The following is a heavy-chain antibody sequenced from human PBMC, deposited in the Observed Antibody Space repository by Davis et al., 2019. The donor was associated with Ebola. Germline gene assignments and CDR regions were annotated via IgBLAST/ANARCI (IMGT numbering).Heavy chain of an antibody. V-gene: IGHV4-59*08. CDR2: IYNSGST. CDR3: TRQTITSTGWYEY. D-gene: IGHD6-19*01. Sequence: SETLSLTCTVSGASISSYYWGWIRQPPGKGLEWIGYIYNSGSTNNNPSLKSRVTISVDTSKNQFSLKLSSVTAADTAVYYCTRQTITSTGWYEYWGQGTLVTVSS. CDR1: GASISSYY. J-gene: IGHJ4*02.